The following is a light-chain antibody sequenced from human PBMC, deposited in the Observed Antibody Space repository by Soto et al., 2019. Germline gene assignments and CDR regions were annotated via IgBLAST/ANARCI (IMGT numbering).Light chain of an antibody. Sequence: EIVLTQSPATLSLSPGERATLSCRASQNIKTYLAWYQQKPGQAPRLLIHDASSRATDFPARFSGSGSGTDFTLTISSLEPEDVAVYYCQQRSSWPLITFGQGTRLEI. CDR3: QQRSSWPLIT. J-gene: IGKJ5*01. CDR2: DAS. CDR1: QNIKTY. V-gene: IGKV3-11*01.